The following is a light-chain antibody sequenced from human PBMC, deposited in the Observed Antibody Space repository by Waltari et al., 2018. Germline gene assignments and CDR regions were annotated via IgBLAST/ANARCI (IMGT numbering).Light chain of an antibody. J-gene: IGKJ4*01. CDR1: QSVTNY. Sequence: SCRASQSVTNYLALYQQKPGQAPRLLIYDTSNRATGIPARFSGSGFGTDFTLTISSLEPEDFAVYYCQQRRDWPLTFGGGTKVEIK. CDR3: QQRRDWPLT. V-gene: IGKV3-11*01. CDR2: DTS.